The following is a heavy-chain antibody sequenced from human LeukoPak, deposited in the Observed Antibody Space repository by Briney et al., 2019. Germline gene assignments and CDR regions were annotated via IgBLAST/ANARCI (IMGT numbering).Heavy chain of an antibody. Sequence: GGSMRLACAASGFTFDDYCMSWVRHAPGGGLEWVYGINWNGGSTGYADSVKGRFSISRGNAKNSLYLPTNSLRAEDTALYYCARDPLDYGDPIGAFDIWGQGKLLTASS. V-gene: IGHV3-20*04. CDR2: INWNGGST. D-gene: IGHD4-17*01. J-gene: IGHJ3*02. CDR3: ARDPLDYGDPIGAFDI. CDR1: GFTFDDYC.